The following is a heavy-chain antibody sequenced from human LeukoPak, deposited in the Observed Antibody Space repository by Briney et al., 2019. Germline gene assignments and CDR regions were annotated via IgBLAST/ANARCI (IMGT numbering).Heavy chain of an antibody. Sequence: ASVKVSCKASGYTFTSYDINWVRQATGQGLEWMGWISAYNGNTNYAQKLQGRVTMTTDTSTSTAYMELRSLRSDDTAVYYCARDQIFVGELLDYWGQGTPVTVSS. CDR3: ARDQIFVGELLDY. V-gene: IGHV1-18*01. J-gene: IGHJ4*02. CDR2: ISAYNGNT. D-gene: IGHD1-26*01. CDR1: GYTFTSYD.